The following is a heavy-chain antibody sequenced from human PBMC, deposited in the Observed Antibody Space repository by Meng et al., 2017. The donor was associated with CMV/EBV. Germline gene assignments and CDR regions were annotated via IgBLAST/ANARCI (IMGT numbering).Heavy chain of an antibody. CDR1: GFTFGDYS. CDR3: AREDYGYYGMDV. Sequence: GESLKISCTASGFTFGDYSMSWVRQAPGKGLEWVGFIRSKAYGGPTEYAASVKGRFSISRDDSKSIAYLQMNSLKTEDTAVYYCAREDYGYYGMDVWGQGTTVTVSS. V-gene: IGHV3-49*04. J-gene: IGHJ6*02. CDR2: IRSKAYGGPT.